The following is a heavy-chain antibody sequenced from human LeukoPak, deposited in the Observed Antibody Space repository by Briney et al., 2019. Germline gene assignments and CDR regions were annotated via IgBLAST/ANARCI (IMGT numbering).Heavy chain of an antibody. V-gene: IGHV3-21*01. CDR1: GFTFSSYS. CDR3: ARNNWFGEFENWFDP. Sequence: GGSLRLSCAASGFTFSSYSMNWVRQAPGKGPERVSSISSSSSYIYYADSMKGRFTISRDNAKNSLYLQMNSLRAEDTAVYYCARNNWFGEFENWFDPWGQGTLVTVSS. CDR2: ISSSSSYI. D-gene: IGHD3-10*01. J-gene: IGHJ5*02.